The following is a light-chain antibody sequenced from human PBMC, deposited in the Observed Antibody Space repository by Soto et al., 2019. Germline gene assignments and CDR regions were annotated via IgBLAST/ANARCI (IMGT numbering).Light chain of an antibody. CDR1: QSISSW. Sequence: DIQMTQSPSTLSASVGDRLPITCRASQSISSWLAWYQQKPGKAPKLLIFDASSLESGVPSRFSGSGSGTEFTLTISSLQPDDFATYYCQQYNSYSKTFGQGTKVDIK. J-gene: IGKJ1*01. CDR3: QQYNSYSKT. CDR2: DAS. V-gene: IGKV1-5*01.